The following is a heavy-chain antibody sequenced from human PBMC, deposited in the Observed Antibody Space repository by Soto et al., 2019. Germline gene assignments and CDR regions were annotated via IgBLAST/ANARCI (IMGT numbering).Heavy chain of an antibody. D-gene: IGHD3-16*02. J-gene: IGHJ3*02. Sequence: GAPVKVSCKASGYTLSSYGISWVRQAPGQGLEWMGWISAYNGNTNYAQKLQGRVTMTTDTSTSTAYMELRSLRSDDTAVYYCARDPYDYVWGSYRENIWGQGTMVTVSS. V-gene: IGHV1-18*01. CDR3: ARDPYDYVWGSYRENI. CDR2: ISAYNGNT. CDR1: GYTLSSYG.